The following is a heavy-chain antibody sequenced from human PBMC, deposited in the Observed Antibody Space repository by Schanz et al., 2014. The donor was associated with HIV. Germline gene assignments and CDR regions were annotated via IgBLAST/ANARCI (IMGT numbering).Heavy chain of an antibody. CDR1: AFTLSGYS. CDR3: ARETVNYYYGMDV. V-gene: IGHV3-74*01. CDR2: INNDGSST. D-gene: IGHD4-4*01. Sequence: EVQLVESGGRLVRPGESLRLSCVTSAFTLSGYSMNWVRQAPGKGLEWVSRINNDGSSTSYADSVKGRFTISRDNAKNTLYLQMKSLRAEDTAVYYCARETVNYYYGMDVWGQGTTVTVSS. J-gene: IGHJ6*02.